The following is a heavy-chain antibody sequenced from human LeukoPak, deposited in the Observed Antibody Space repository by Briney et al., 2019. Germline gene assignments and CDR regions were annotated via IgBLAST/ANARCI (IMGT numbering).Heavy chain of an antibody. D-gene: IGHD6-13*01. CDR3: AARYSSNWSYYFDY. Sequence: GGSLRLSCAASGFTFSSYAMSWVRQAPGKGLEWVSAISGSGGSTYYADSVKGRFTISRDNSKNTLYLQMNSLRADDTAVYYCAARYSSNWSYYFDYWGQGTLVTVSS. CDR1: GFTFSSYA. CDR2: ISGSGGST. V-gene: IGHV3-23*01. J-gene: IGHJ4*02.